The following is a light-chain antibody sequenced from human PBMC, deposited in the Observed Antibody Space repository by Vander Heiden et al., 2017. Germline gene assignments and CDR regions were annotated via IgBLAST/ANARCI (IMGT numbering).Light chain of an antibody. CDR1: QDIGSS. J-gene: IGKJ5*01. V-gene: IGKV1-33*01. Sequence: DIHMTQSPSSLSASEGDRVTITCQASQDIGSSLNWYQQKSGKPPKLVIFDASKLELGVPSRFSGSRSGTDFTLTITSVQPEDIATYYCQQYHDRPITFGQGTRLDNK. CDR3: QQYHDRPIT. CDR2: DAS.